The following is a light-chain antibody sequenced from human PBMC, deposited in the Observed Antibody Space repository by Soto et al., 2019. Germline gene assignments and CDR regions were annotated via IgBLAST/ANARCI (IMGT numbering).Light chain of an antibody. CDR3: QQYNSFCT. Sequence: DIQMTQSPSTLSASVGDRVTITCRASQSVSTWLAWYQQKPGKAPKLLIYDASNLESGVPSRFSGSGSGTEFTLTISSLQPDDLATYYCQQYNSFCTFGQGTKVEIK. J-gene: IGKJ1*01. CDR1: QSVSTW. V-gene: IGKV1-5*01. CDR2: DAS.